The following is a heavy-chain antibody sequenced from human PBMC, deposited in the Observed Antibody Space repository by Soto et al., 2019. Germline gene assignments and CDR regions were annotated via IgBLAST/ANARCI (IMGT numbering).Heavy chain of an antibody. CDR2: INHSGST. Sequence: SETLPLTCAVYGGSFSGYYWSWIRQPPGKGLEWIGEINHSGSTNYNPSLKSRVTISVDTSKNQFSLKLSSVTAADTAVYYCARGRRFLEWLLRRSWFDPWGQGTLVTVSS. CDR3: ARGRRFLEWLLRRSWFDP. CDR1: GGSFSGYY. V-gene: IGHV4-34*01. D-gene: IGHD3-3*01. J-gene: IGHJ5*02.